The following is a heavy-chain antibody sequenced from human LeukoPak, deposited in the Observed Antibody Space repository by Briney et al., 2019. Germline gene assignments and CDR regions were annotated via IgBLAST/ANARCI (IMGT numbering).Heavy chain of an antibody. V-gene: IGHV4-4*07. CDR1: GGSISSYY. D-gene: IGHD3-10*01. J-gene: IGHJ6*02. Sequence: SETLSLTCTVSGGSISSYYWSWIRQPAGKGLEWIGRIYASGSINYNPSLKSRVTMSVDTSKNQLSLKLTSVTAADTAVYYCATTMVRGASYYYGMDVWGQGTTVTVSS. CDR3: ATTMVRGASYYYGMDV. CDR2: IYASGSI.